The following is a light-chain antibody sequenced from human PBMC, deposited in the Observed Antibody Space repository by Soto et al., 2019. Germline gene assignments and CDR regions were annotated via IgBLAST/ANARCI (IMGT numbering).Light chain of an antibody. J-gene: IGKJ1*01. CDR2: IAS. CDR3: QQYGLSTWT. CDR1: QSISSNY. Sequence: EIVLTQSPGTLSLFAGERATLSCRATQSISSNYLAWYQQKPGQAPRLLIYIASRRATGIPDRFSGSGSGTDYTLTISRVKHYYSALPSCQQYGLSTWTFGQGTKVEIK. V-gene: IGKV3-20*01.